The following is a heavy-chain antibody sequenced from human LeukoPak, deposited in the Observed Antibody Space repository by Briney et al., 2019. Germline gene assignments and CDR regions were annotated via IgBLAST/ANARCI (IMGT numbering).Heavy chain of an antibody. CDR1: GASMFNYY. Sequence: PSETLSLTCTVSGASMFNYYWSWIRQSPGKGLEWIGFNHYSGGTSYKPSLKSRITISLDTTKNQFYLKLTAVTAADTAVYYCARAPKYYYMDLWGKGTTVTVS. CDR2: NHYSGGT. J-gene: IGHJ6*03. V-gene: IGHV4-59*01. CDR3: ARAPKYYYMDL.